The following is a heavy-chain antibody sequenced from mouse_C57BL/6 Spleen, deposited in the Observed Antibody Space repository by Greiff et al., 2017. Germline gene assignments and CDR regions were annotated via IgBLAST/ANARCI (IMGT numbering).Heavy chain of an antibody. D-gene: IGHD4-1*01. CDR1: GFTFSSYG. Sequence: EVKLVESGGDLVKPGGSLKLSCAASGFTFSSYGMSWVRQTPDKRLEWVATISSGGSYTYYPDSVKGRFTISRDNAKNTLYLQMSSLKSEDTAMYYCARGLTGTGAMDDWGKGTSVTVSS. CDR3: ARGLTGTGAMDD. J-gene: IGHJ4*01. V-gene: IGHV5-6*02. CDR2: ISSGGSYT.